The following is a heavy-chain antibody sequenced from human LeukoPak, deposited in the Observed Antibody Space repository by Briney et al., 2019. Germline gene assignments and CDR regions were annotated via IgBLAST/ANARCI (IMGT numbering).Heavy chain of an antibody. V-gene: IGHV3-15*01. CDR1: GFTFSNGW. CDR2: IKSKSERGAT. J-gene: IGHJ4*02. CDR3: TSNLYCSTSSCYTLDN. D-gene: IGHD2-2*02. Sequence: GGSLRLSCAASGFTFSNGWMSWVRQAPGKGLEWVGRIKSKSERGATDYAAPVKGRFTISRDGSTNTVYLYMNSLKTEDTAVYFCTSNLYCSTSSCYTLDNWGQGTLVAVSP.